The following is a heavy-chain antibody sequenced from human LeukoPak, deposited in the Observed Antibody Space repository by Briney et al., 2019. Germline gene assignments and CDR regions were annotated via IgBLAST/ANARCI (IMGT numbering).Heavy chain of an antibody. CDR1: GFTFSSYA. CDR2: ISGSGGST. J-gene: IGHJ4*02. D-gene: IGHD6-13*01. V-gene: IGHV3-23*01. Sequence: GGSLRLSCAASGFTFSSYAMSWVCQAPGKGLEWVSAISGSGGSTYYADSVKGRFTISRDNSKNTLYLQMNSLRAEDTAVYYCAKPHSSSWILFDYWGQGTLVTVSS. CDR3: AKPHSSSWILFDY.